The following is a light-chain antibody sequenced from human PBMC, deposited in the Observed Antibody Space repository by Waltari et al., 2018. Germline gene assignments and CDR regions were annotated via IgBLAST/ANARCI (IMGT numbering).Light chain of an antibody. Sequence: EIVMTQSPATLSVFPGERATLSCPASQSIRSELAWYQHKPGQAPRLLIYGASTRATGIPARFSGSGSGTEFTLTISSLQSEDFAVYFCQQYDNWLGTFGQGTKVEIK. J-gene: IGKJ1*01. CDR2: GAS. CDR1: QSIRSE. V-gene: IGKV3-15*01. CDR3: QQYDNWLGT.